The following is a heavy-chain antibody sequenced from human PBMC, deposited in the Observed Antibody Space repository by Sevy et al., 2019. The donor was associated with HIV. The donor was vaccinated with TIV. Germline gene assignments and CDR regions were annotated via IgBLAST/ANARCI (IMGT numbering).Heavy chain of an antibody. CDR3: ARDARYYDSVTGYYHDAFDI. CDR2: MNPKTGNS. Sequence: ASVKVSCKASGYSFTSHDVNWVRQATGQGLEWMGWMNPKTGNSGFAQTFQGRVTLTRDTSTSKAYMELNSLTSEDKAIYYCARDARYYDSVTGYYHDAFDIWGQGTRVTVSS. V-gene: IGHV1-8*01. CDR1: GYSFTSHD. D-gene: IGHD3-9*01. J-gene: IGHJ3*02.